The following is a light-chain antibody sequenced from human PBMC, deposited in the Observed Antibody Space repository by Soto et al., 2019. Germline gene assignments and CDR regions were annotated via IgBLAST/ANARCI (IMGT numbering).Light chain of an antibody. CDR3: QQYGSSPVYT. CDR1: ESVSSSY. CDR2: GAS. J-gene: IGKJ2*01. V-gene: IGKV3-20*01. Sequence: EIVLTQSPGTLSLSPGERATLSCRASESVSSSYLAWYQQKPGQAPRLLIYGASSRATGIPDRFSGSGSGTDFTLTISRLEPEDFVVDYCQQYGSSPVYTFGQGTKLEIK.